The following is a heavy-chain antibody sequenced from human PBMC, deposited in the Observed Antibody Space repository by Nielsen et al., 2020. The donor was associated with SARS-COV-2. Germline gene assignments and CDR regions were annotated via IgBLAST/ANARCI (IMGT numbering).Heavy chain of an antibody. Sequence: SETLSLTCTVSGGSISSYYWSWIRQPPGKGLEWIGEINHSGSTNYNPSLKSRVTISVDTSKNQFSLKLSSVTAADTAVYYCASSITFGGVIVGRFDYWGQGTLVTVSS. V-gene: IGHV4-34*01. CDR2: INHSGST. CDR3: ASSITFGGVIVGRFDY. J-gene: IGHJ4*02. D-gene: IGHD3-16*02. CDR1: GGSISSYY.